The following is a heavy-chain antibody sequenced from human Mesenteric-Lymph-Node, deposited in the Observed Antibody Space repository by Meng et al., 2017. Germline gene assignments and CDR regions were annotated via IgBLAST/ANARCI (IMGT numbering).Heavy chain of an antibody. Sequence: GESLKISCAASGFTFSSYGMHWVRQAPGKGLEWVAVIWYDGSNKYYADSVKGRFTISRDNAKNSLYLQMNSLRAEDTAVYYCASFFPITMVRGAHFDYWGQGTLVTVSS. V-gene: IGHV3-33*08. CDR1: GFTFSSYG. CDR3: ASFFPITMVRGAHFDY. CDR2: IWYDGSNK. J-gene: IGHJ4*02. D-gene: IGHD3-10*01.